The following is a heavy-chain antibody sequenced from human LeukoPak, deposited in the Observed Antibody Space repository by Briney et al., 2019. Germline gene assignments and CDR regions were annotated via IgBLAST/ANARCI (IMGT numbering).Heavy chain of an antibody. D-gene: IGHD3-10*01. CDR1: GVTFSGYA. Sequence: WGSLRLSCAASGVTFSGYALHWVRQAPGKGLEWVAVISYDGSNKYYAASVKGRFTISRDNSKNTLSLQMNSLRAEDTAVYYCARDIWSITMVRGVSPGFDYWGQGTLVTVSS. CDR2: ISYDGSNK. J-gene: IGHJ4*02. V-gene: IGHV3-30*01. CDR3: ARDIWSITMVRGVSPGFDY.